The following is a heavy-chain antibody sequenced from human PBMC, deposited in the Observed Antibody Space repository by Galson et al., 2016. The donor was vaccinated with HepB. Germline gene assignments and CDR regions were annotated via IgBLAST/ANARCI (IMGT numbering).Heavy chain of an antibody. J-gene: IGHJ6*02. V-gene: IGHV3-33*01. CDR1: GITFRSYG. D-gene: IGHD7-27*01. Sequence: SLRLSCAASGITFRSYGMHWVRQAPGKGLEWVAVIWYDGTDKYYADSVKGRFTISRDNSKKTLYLQMNSLRAEDTAVYFCARDGLGGMDVWGQGTTVTVSS. CDR3: ARDGLGGMDV. CDR2: IWYDGTDK.